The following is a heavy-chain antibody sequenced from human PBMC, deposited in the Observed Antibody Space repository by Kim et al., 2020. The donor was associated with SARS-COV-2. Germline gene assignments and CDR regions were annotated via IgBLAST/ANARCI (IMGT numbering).Heavy chain of an antibody. V-gene: IGHV3-23*01. CDR3: TKRGDSGNFRDS. Sequence: YTGSVKGRFTIYRDNSKNTGYLQMNSLRVADTAVYYCTKRGDSGNFRDSWGQGTLVTVSS. J-gene: IGHJ4*02. D-gene: IGHD3-10*01.